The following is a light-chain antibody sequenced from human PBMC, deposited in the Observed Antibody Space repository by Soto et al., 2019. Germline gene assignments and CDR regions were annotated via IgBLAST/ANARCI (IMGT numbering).Light chain of an antibody. V-gene: IGLV2-14*01. CDR2: EVS. CDR1: SSDVCGYNH. CDR3: SSYTSSSTDV. J-gene: IGLJ1*01. Sequence: QSALTQPASVSGSPGQSITISCTGASSDVCGYNHVSWYQQHPGKAPKLMIYEVSNRPSGVSNRFSGSKSGNTASLTISGLQAEDEADYYCSSYTSSSTDVFGTGTKLTVL.